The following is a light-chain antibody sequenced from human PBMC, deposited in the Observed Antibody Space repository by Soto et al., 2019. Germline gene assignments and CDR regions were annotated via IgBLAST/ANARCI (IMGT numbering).Light chain of an antibody. CDR2: GSS. V-gene: IGKV1-39*01. Sequence: DIQMTQSPSSLSASVADRVTITCRASQTITSYLNWYQQKPGKAPELLMHGSSILQEGVPSRFSGSGSGAEFTLTISNLQPEDFATYYCQQSYTPPYTFGQGTKLEIK. CDR1: QTITSY. CDR3: QQSYTPPYT. J-gene: IGKJ2*01.